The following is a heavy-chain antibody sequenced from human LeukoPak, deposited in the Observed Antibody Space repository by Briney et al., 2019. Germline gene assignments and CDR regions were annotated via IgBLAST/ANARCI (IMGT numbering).Heavy chain of an antibody. CDR2: IDPGDSYT. Sequence: PGESLRISCKGSGYSFTSYWIMWVRQMPGKGLEWMGTIDPGDSYTSYSPSFQGHVTISADKSISTAYLQGSSLKASNTAMYYCARHLTSGLLDYWGQGTLVTVSS. V-gene: IGHV5-10-1*01. J-gene: IGHJ4*02. D-gene: IGHD6-19*01. CDR3: ARHLTSGLLDY. CDR1: GYSFTSYW.